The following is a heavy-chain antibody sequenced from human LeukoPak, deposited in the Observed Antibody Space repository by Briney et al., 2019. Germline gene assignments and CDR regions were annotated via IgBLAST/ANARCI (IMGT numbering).Heavy chain of an antibody. V-gene: IGHV1-8*01. CDR3: ARGRRSIAARTQTWWFDH. D-gene: IGHD6-6*01. CDR1: GYTFTSYD. CDR2: MNPNSGNT. J-gene: IGHJ5*02. Sequence: ASVKVSCKASGYTFTSYDINWVRQATGQGLEWMGWMNPNSGNTGYAQKFQGRVTMTRNTSISTAYMELSSLRSEDTAVYYCARGRRSIAARTQTWWFDHWGQGTLVTVSS.